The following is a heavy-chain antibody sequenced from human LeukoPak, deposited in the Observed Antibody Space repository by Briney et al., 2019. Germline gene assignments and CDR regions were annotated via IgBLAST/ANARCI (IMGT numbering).Heavy chain of an antibody. CDR2: ISSSSSYI. D-gene: IGHD5-18*01. CDR1: GFTFDDYA. Sequence: KSGGSLRLSCAASGFTFDDYAMHWVRQAPGKGLEWVSSISSSSSYIYYADSVKGRFTISRDNAKNSLYLQMNSLRAEDTAVYYCASLLPLGYHTAMVNTDYWGQGTLVTVSS. CDR3: ASLLPLGYHTAMVNTDY. J-gene: IGHJ4*02. V-gene: IGHV3-21*01.